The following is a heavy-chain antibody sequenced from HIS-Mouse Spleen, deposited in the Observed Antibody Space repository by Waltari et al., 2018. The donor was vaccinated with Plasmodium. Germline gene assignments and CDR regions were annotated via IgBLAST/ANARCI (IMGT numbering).Heavy chain of an antibody. V-gene: IGHV3-13*01. D-gene: IGHD6-6*01. Sequence: EVQLVESGGGLVQPGGSLRLSCAASGFTFGRYAMPWVRQATGKGLEWVSAIGTAGETYYPGSVKGRFTISRENAKNSLYLQMNSLRAGDTAVYYCARGPTYSSSYYFDYWGQGTLVTVSS. CDR2: IGTAGET. CDR3: ARGPTYSSSYYFDY. CDR1: GFTFGRYA. J-gene: IGHJ4*02.